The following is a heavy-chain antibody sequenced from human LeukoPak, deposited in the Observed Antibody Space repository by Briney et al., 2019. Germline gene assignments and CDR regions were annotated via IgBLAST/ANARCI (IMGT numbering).Heavy chain of an antibody. V-gene: IGHV1-46*01. J-gene: IGHJ4*02. CDR2: INPSGGST. CDR3: ASQPCISGGSCYPFDY. CDR1: GYTFTSYY. Sequence: ASVKVSCKASGYTFTSYYMHWVGQAPGQGLEWMGIINPSGGSTSYAQKFQGRVTMTRDTSTSTVYMELSSLRSEDTAVYYCASQPCISGGSCYPFDYWGQGTLVTVSS. D-gene: IGHD2-15*01.